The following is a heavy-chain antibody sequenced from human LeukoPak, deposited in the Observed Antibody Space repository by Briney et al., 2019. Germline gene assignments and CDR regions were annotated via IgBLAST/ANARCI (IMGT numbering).Heavy chain of an antibody. CDR3: ARDDYGDYAGFDY. CDR2: ISSSSSYI. Sequence: GGSLRLSCAASGFTFSSYSMNWVRQAPGKGLEWVSSISSSSSYIYYADSVKGRFTISRDNAKNSLYLQMNSLRAEDTAVYYCARDDYGDYAGFDYWGQGTLGTVSS. V-gene: IGHV3-21*01. D-gene: IGHD4-17*01. CDR1: GFTFSSYS. J-gene: IGHJ4*02.